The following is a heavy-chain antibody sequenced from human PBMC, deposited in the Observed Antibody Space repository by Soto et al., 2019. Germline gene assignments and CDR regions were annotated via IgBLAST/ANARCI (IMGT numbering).Heavy chain of an antibody. Sequence: ASVKVSCKASGYTFTSYDINWVRQATGQGLEWMGWMNPNSGNTGYAQKFQGRVTITRNTSISTAYMELSSLRSDDTAVYYCAREGPTAMVGSFDYWGQGTLVTVSS. CDR1: GYTFTSYD. D-gene: IGHD5-18*01. V-gene: IGHV1-8*01. J-gene: IGHJ4*02. CDR2: MNPNSGNT. CDR3: AREGPTAMVGSFDY.